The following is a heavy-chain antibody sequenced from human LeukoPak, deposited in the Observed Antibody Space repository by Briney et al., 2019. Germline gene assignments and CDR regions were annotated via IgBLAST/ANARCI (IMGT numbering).Heavy chain of an antibody. V-gene: IGHV3-30*18. D-gene: IGHD3-10*01. CDR1: GFTFSSYG. CDR3: AKDPRYYGSGSYLDY. Sequence: PGRSLRLSCAASGFTFSSYGMHWVRQAPGKGLEWVAVISYDGSNKYYADSVKGRFTISRDNSKNTLYLQMNSLRAEDTAVYYCAKDPRYYGSGSYLDYWGQGTLVTVSS. J-gene: IGHJ4*02. CDR2: ISYDGSNK.